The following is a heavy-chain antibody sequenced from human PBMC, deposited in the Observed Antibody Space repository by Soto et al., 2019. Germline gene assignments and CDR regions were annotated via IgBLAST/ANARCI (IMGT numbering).Heavy chain of an antibody. V-gene: IGHV4-61*01. D-gene: IGHD3-10*01. Sequence: QVQLQESGPGLVKPSETLSLTCTVSGGSVSSGSYYWSWIRQPPGKGLEWIGYIYYSGSTNYNPSLKSRVTISVDTSKNQFSLNLSSVTAADTAVYYCAREARGVRGIHYWGQGTLVTVSS. CDR2: IYYSGST. J-gene: IGHJ4*02. CDR3: AREARGVRGIHY. CDR1: GGSVSSGSYY.